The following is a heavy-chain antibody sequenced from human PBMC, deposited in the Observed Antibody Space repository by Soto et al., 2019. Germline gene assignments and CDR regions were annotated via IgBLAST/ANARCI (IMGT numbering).Heavy chain of an antibody. Sequence: PGGSLRLSCAASGFAFWTYAMNWVRQAPGKGLEWVSAISGSGGNTYYADSVKGRFTISRDNSKNTLYLHLSGLRAEDTAIYYCAKKSEIAVPRYYFDLWGQGTLVTVSS. V-gene: IGHV3-23*01. CDR3: AKKSEIAVPRYYFDL. CDR2: ISGSGGNT. D-gene: IGHD2-21*01. J-gene: IGHJ4*02. CDR1: GFAFWTYA.